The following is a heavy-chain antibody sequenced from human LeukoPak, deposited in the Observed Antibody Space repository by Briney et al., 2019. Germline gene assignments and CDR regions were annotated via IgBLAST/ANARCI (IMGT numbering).Heavy chain of an antibody. J-gene: IGHJ4*02. CDR1: GFTFSTYS. D-gene: IGHD4-17*01. CDR3: VRLFGGVTTFDY. Sequence: GGSLRLSCAASGFTFSTYSMSWVRQAPGKGLDWVASINQDGSAEYYVDSVRGRFTISRDNAKNSLYLQVNSLRIDDTAVYYCVRLFGGVTTFDYWGQGTLVTVSS. V-gene: IGHV3-7*01. CDR2: INQDGSAE.